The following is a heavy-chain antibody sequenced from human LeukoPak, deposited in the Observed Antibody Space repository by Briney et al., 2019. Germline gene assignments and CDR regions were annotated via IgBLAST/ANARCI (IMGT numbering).Heavy chain of an antibody. Sequence: PGGSLRLSCSASGFIFSNYSMNWVRQAPGKGLEWVAYITSTGSTIAYADSVKGRFTISRDNAKNSLYLQMNSLRAEDTAVYYCASLDGTNYYDSSGYYSDYWGQGTLVTVSS. CDR3: ASLDGTNYYDSSGYYSDY. V-gene: IGHV3-48*04. J-gene: IGHJ4*02. CDR1: GFIFSNYS. CDR2: ITSTGSTI. D-gene: IGHD3-22*01.